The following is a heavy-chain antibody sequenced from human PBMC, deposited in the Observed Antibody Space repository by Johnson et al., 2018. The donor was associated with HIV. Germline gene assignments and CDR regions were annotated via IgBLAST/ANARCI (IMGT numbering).Heavy chain of an antibody. CDR3: ARDQSSRQAFDI. Sequence: QVQLVESGGGVVQPGGSLRLSCAASGFTFSSYGMHWVRQAPGKGLEWVAFIRYDGSNKYYADSVKGRLTISRDNAKNSLYLQMNSLRAEDTAVYYCARDQSSRQAFDIWGQGTMVTVSS. J-gene: IGHJ3*02. V-gene: IGHV3-30*02. D-gene: IGHD6-6*01. CDR1: GFTFSSYG. CDR2: IRYDGSNK.